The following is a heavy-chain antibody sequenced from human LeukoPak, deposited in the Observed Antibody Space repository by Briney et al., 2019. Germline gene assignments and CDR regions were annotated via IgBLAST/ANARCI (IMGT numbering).Heavy chain of an antibody. V-gene: IGHV3-23*01. Sequence: GGSLRLSCAAPGFTFSTYAVSWVRQAPGKGLEWVSSIGAGGGGGSTVYADSVKGRFAISRDNSKNTLFLQMNTLRAEDTAVYNCAIDPYSSGWGGVDYFDYWGQGTLVTVSS. CDR2: IGAGGGGGST. D-gene: IGHD6-19*01. J-gene: IGHJ4*02. CDR1: GFTFSTYA. CDR3: AIDPYSSGWGGVDYFDY.